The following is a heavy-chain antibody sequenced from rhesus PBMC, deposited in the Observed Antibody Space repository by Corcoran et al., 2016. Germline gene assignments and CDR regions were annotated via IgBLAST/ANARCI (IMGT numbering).Heavy chain of an antibody. J-gene: IGHJ1*01. CDR2: ISTYKGNK. V-gene: IGHV1-180*01. CDR1: VYTFTSYY. CDR3: ATETSSSEYLEF. Sequence: QVQLLQSGAEIKQPGASVKLSCRASVYTFTSYYIHWLRQPPGQGLECIGQISTYKGNKGNAQRFKGRVALTSDTSTGTGYMELSSLKSEDTAVYYCATETSSSEYLEFWGQGALVTVSS.